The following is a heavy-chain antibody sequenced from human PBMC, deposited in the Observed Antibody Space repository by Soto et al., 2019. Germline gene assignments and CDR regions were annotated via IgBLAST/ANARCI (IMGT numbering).Heavy chain of an antibody. Sequence: PGGSLRLSCAASGFTFSSYGMHWVRQAPGKGLEWVAVIWYDGSNKYYADSVKGRFTISRDNSKNTLYLQMNSLRAEDTAVYYCARRTTNYYYYYMDVWGKGTTVTVSS. CDR3: ARRTTNYYYYYMDV. D-gene: IGHD1-7*01. J-gene: IGHJ6*03. V-gene: IGHV3-33*01. CDR1: GFTFSSYG. CDR2: IWYDGSNK.